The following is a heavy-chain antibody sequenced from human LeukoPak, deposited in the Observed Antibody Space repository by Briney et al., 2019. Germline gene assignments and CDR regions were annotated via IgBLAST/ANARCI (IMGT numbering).Heavy chain of an antibody. V-gene: IGHV3-30*04. J-gene: IGHJ6*03. Sequence: GRSLRLSCAASGFTFSSYAMHWVRQAPGKGLEWVAVISYDGSNKYYADSVKGRFTISRDNSKNTLYLQMNSLRAEDTAVYYCARGRIVGATVHHYYYYYYMDVWGKGTTVTVSS. CDR1: GFTFSSYA. CDR3: ARGRIVGATVHHYYYYYYMDV. CDR2: ISYDGSNK. D-gene: IGHD1-26*01.